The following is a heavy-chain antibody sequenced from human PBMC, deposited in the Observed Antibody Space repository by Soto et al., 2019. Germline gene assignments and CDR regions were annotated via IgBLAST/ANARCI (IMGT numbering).Heavy chain of an antibody. V-gene: IGHV3-53*01. Sequence: QRRSCAASGCPFSSYAMSWVRQAPGTGLEWVSVIYSGGSTYYADSVKGRFTISRDNSKNTLYLQMNSLRAEDTAVYYCARDPITMTPFDHWGQGSRVTV. CDR1: GCPFSSYA. CDR3: ARDPITMTPFDH. J-gene: IGHJ5*02. D-gene: IGHD3-22*01. CDR2: IYSGGST.